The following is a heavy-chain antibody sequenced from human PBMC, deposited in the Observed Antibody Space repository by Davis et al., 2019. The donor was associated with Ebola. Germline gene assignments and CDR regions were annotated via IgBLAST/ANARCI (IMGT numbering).Heavy chain of an antibody. J-gene: IGHJ4*02. D-gene: IGHD1-26*01. CDR2: IYYSGST. CDR1: GGSISSYY. CDR3: ARGGEWELSYYFDY. Sequence: SETLSLTCTVSGGSISSYYWSWIRQPPGKGLEWIGYIYYSGSTNYNPSLKSRVTISVDTSTNQFSLKLSSVTAADTAVYYWARGGEWELSYYFDYWGQGTLVTVSS. V-gene: IGHV4-59*01.